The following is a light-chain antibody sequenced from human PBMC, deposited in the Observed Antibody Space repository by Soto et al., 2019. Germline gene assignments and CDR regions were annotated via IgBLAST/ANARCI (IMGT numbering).Light chain of an antibody. V-gene: IGKV1-5*03. CDR3: RQYNSYFRT. Sequence: DIQMTQSPSTLSASVGDRVTITCRASQSSSSWLAWYQQKPGKAHKILIYRESNIESGLPPRFNGSGSEPEFSLTISSLQTDDFATYYCRQYNSYFRTSGQGTTVEVK. CDR2: RES. J-gene: IGKJ1*01. CDR1: QSSSSW.